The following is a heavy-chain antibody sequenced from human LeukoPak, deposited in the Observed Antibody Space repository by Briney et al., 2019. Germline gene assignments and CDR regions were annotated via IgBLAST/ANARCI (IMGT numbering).Heavy chain of an antibody. CDR1: GFTFSSYG. J-gene: IGHJ3*02. V-gene: IGHV3-30*18. CDR2: ISYDGSNK. Sequence: GGSLRLSCAASGFTFSSYGMHWVRQAPGKGLEWVAVISYDGSNKYYADSMKGRFTISRDNSKNTLYLQMNSLRAEDTAVYYCAKLDVVVPAAIDAFDIWGQGTMVTVSS. CDR3: AKLDVVVPAAIDAFDI. D-gene: IGHD2-2*01.